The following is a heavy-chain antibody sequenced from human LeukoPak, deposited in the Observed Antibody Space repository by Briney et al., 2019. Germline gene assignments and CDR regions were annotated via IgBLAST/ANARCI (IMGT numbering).Heavy chain of an antibody. Sequence: GGSLRLSCTASGFTFGDFAMSWVRQAPGKGLEWVSFIRSKAYGGTTEYAASVKGRFTISRDDSKSIAYLQMNSLKTEDTAVYYCTRDNAAAGSYRYFDLWGRGTLVTVSS. CDR2: IRSKAYGGTT. CDR3: TRDNAAAGSYRYFDL. J-gene: IGHJ2*01. V-gene: IGHV3-49*04. D-gene: IGHD6-13*01. CDR1: GFTFGDFA.